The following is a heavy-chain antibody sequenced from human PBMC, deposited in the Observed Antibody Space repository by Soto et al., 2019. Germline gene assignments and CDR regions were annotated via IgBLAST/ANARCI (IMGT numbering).Heavy chain of an antibody. CDR2: ISSSSSYI. CDR1: GFTFSSYS. Sequence: KPGGSLRLSCAASGFTFSSYSMNWVRQAPGKGLEWVSSISSSSSYIYYADSVKGRFTISRDNAKNSLYLQMNSLRAEDTAVYYCAREAHPYYDFWSGSPYGMDVWGQGTTVTVSS. CDR3: AREAHPYYDFWSGSPYGMDV. V-gene: IGHV3-21*01. D-gene: IGHD3-3*01. J-gene: IGHJ6*02.